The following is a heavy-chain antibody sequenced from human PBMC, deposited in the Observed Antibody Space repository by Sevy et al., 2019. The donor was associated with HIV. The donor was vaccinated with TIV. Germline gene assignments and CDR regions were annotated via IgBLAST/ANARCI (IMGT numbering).Heavy chain of an antibody. CDR3: ARWYATDWQTHHFDN. CDR1: GFTFSTYW. J-gene: IGHJ4*02. D-gene: IGHD2-2*01. Sequence: GGSQRLSCAASGFTFSTYWMTWVRQAPGTRLEWVAYINQDGSDKNYVDSMRGRFTIARDNTNNSLSLQMNSLRAKDTAIYFCARWYATDWQTHHFDNWGQGTLVTVSS. CDR2: INQDGSDK. V-gene: IGHV3-7*01.